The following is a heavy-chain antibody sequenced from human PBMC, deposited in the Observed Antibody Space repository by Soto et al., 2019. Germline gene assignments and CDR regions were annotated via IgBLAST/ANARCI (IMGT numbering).Heavy chain of an antibody. CDR3: ARGDCSSTSCRTYYYYGMDV. CDR2: IYYSGST. Sequence: PSETLSLTCTVSGGSISSGDYYRSWIRQPPGKGLEWIGYIYYSGSTYYNPSLKSRVTISVDTSKNQFSLKLSSVTAADTAVYYCARGDCSSTSCRTYYYYGMDVWGQGTTVTVSS. D-gene: IGHD2-2*01. J-gene: IGHJ6*02. CDR1: GGSISSGDYY. V-gene: IGHV4-30-4*01.